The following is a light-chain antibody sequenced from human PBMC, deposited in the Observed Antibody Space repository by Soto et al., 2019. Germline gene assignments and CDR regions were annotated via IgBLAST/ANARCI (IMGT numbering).Light chain of an antibody. Sequence: QSALTQPASVSGSPGQSNTISCTGTSSDVGGYNYVSLYQQHPGKAPKLMIYDVSNRPSGVSNRFSGSKSGNTASLTISGLQAEYEADYYCSSYTSSSSYFFGTGTKLTVL. CDR2: DVS. V-gene: IGLV2-14*01. CDR1: SSDVGGYNY. J-gene: IGLJ1*01. CDR3: SSYTSSSSYF.